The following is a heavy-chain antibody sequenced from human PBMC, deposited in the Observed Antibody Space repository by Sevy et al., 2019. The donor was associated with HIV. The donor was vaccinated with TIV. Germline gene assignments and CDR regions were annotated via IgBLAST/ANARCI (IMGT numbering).Heavy chain of an antibody. D-gene: IGHD4-4*01. J-gene: IGHJ6*02. CDR2: IYYSGST. Sequence: SETLSLTCTVSGGSISSYYWSWIRQPPGKGLEWIGYIYYSGSTNYNPSLKSRVTISVDTSKNQLSLKLGSVTAADTAVYYGARQGYRSYYYYGMDVWGQGTTVTVSS. V-gene: IGHV4-59*01. CDR3: ARQGYRSYYYYGMDV. CDR1: GGSISSYY.